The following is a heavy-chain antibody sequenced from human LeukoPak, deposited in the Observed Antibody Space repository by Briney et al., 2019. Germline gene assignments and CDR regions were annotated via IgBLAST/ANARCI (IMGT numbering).Heavy chain of an antibody. D-gene: IGHD1-14*01. J-gene: IGHJ4*02. V-gene: IGHV3-30-3*01. CDR2: ISYNGDTE. CDR1: GFTFSHYP. Sequence: GGSLRLSCAASGFTFSHYPMHWVRQAPGKGLEGVAVISYNGDTEFYADSVKGRFTISRDNSKNTLSLQMDSLRTEDTGVYYCARDPLRGAPDYFDYWGQGTLVTVSS. CDR3: ARDPLRGAPDYFDY.